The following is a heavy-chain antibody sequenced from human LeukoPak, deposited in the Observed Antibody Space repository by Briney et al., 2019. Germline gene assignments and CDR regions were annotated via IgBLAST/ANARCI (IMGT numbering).Heavy chain of an antibody. J-gene: IGHJ5*02. V-gene: IGHV1-69*13. Sequence: SSVKVSCKASGGTFSSYAISWVRQAPGQGLEWMGGIIPIFGAANYAQKFQGRVTITADESTSTAYMELSSLRSEDTAVYYCARGPGCSGGSCYSGWFDPWGQGTLVTVSS. CDR1: GGTFSSYA. D-gene: IGHD2-15*01. CDR2: IIPIFGAA. CDR3: ARGPGCSGGSCYSGWFDP.